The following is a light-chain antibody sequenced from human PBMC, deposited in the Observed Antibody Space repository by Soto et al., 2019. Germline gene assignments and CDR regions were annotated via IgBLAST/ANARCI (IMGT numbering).Light chain of an antibody. CDR3: QQYDSFSVT. CDR2: KAS. V-gene: IGKV1-5*03. CDR1: QSISSW. J-gene: IGKJ5*01. Sequence: DIQMTQSPSTLSAPVGDRVTITCRASQSISSWVAWYQQKPGKGPKLLIYKASHLESGVPSRFSGSGSGTEFTLTISSLQPDDFATYYCQQYDSFSVTFGQGTRLEIK.